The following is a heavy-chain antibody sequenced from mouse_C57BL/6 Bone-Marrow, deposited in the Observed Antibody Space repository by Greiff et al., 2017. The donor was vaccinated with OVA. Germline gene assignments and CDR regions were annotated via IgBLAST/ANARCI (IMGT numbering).Heavy chain of an antibody. CDR1: GYTFTSYW. J-gene: IGHJ2*01. D-gene: IGHD2-3*01. Sequence: HMQHPWAELVKPGASVKMSCKASGYTFTSYWITWVKQRPGQGLEWIGDIYPGSGSTNYNEKFKSKATLTVDTSSSTAYMQLSSLTSEDSAVYYCARPEIYDGYFHFDYWGQGTTLTVSS. V-gene: IGHV1-55*01. CDR3: ARPEIYDGYFHFDY. CDR2: IYPGSGST.